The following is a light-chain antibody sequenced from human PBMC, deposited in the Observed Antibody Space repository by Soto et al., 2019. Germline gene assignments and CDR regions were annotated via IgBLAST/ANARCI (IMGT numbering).Light chain of an antibody. CDR2: GDN. Sequence: QSALTQPASVSGSPGQSITISCTGTSSDVGNYNLVSWYQQHPGKGPKVMAYGDNKRPSGVSDRFSGSKSGNTASLTISGLQAEDEADYYCSSYTNSNTQVFGGGTKLTVL. V-gene: IGLV2-14*02. CDR3: SSYTNSNTQV. J-gene: IGLJ3*02. CDR1: SSDVGNYNL.